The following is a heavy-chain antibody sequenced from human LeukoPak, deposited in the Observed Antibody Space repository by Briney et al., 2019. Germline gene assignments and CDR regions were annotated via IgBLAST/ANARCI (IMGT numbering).Heavy chain of an antibody. CDR3: AKGGYCSGGSCYPDYYYMDV. Sequence: PGGSLRLSCAASGFTFSSYAMSWVRQAPGKGLEWVSAISVSGGSTYYADSVKGRFTISRDNSKNTLYLQMNSLRAEDTAVYYCAKGGYCSGGSCYPDYYYMDVWGKGTTVTVSS. CDR2: ISVSGGST. D-gene: IGHD2-15*01. J-gene: IGHJ6*03. CDR1: GFTFSSYA. V-gene: IGHV3-23*01.